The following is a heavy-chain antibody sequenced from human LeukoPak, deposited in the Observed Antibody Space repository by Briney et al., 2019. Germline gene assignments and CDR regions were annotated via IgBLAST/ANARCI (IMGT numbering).Heavy chain of an antibody. CDR2: INSDGSNT. CDR3: ARVSRGQMDY. J-gene: IGHJ4*02. D-gene: IGHD5-24*01. V-gene: IGHV3-74*01. CDR1: GFTFSSYW. Sequence: GGSLRLSCAASGFTFSSYWMHWVRQAPGKGLVWVSRINSDGSNTTYADSVKGRFTISRDNAKNTLYLQMNTLRAEDRAVYYCARVSRGQMDYWGQGTLVTVSS.